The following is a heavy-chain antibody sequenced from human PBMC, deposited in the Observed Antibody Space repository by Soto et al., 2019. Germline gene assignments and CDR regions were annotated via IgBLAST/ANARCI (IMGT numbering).Heavy chain of an antibody. J-gene: IGHJ4*02. D-gene: IGHD6-19*01. V-gene: IGHV3-7*01. CDR3: ARDTEPVADPTFDY. CDR1: GFTFSSYW. CDR2: IKQDGNEK. Sequence: GGSLRLSCAASGFTFSSYWMSWVRQAPGKGLEWVANIKQDGNEKYYVDSVKGGFTISRNNAKNSLYLQMNSLGAGDTAVYYCARDTEPVADPTFDYWGQGTLVTVSS.